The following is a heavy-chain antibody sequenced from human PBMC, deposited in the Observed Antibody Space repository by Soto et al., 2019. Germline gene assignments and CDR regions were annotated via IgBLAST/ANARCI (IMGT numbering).Heavy chain of an antibody. CDR3: ARGTASDILTGYYHDFDY. CDR2: IYFSWST. V-gene: IGHV4-39*01. J-gene: IGHJ4*02. D-gene: IGHD3-9*01. Sequence: PSETLSLTCTVSGGSISSSSYYWGWIRQPPGKGLDWILSIYFSWSTYYNPSLKSRVTISVDTSKNQFSLKLSSVTAADTAVYYCARGTASDILTGYYHDFDYWGQGTLVTVSS. CDR1: GGSISSSSYY.